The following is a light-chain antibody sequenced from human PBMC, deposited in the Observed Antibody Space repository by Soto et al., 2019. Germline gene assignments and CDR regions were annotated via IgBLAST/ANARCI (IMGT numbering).Light chain of an antibody. Sequence: EILLTQSPATLSLSPGERATLSCRASQSVSGNFLAWYQQKPGQAPRLLIYGVSTRATGIPVRFSGSGSGTDFTLTISRLEPEDFAVYYCQQYAGSPPWTFGQGTKVDIK. CDR3: QQYAGSPPWT. CDR2: GVS. J-gene: IGKJ1*01. CDR1: QSVSGNF. V-gene: IGKV3-20*01.